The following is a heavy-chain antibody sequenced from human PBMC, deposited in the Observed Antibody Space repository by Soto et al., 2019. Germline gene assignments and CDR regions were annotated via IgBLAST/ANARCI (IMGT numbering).Heavy chain of an antibody. V-gene: IGHV4-38-2*02. CDR3: AIKAYYAPGRINLIDS. Sequence: PSETLSLTCTVSGYSLNSGDYWGWIRQPPGKGLEWIASIYHSVSTFYNPSLRSRVTISIHTSKNQFSLRLTAVPAADTAMYYCAIKAYYAPGRINLIDSWGQATLVTVS. CDR2: IYHSVST. CDR1: GYSLNSGDY. D-gene: IGHD3-10*01. J-gene: IGHJ4*02.